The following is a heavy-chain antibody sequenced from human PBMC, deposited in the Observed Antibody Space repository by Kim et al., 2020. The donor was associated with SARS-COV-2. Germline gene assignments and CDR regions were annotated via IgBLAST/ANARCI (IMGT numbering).Heavy chain of an antibody. J-gene: IGHJ4*02. V-gene: IGHV3-9*01. CDR2: ISWNSGSI. Sequence: GGSLRLSCAASGFTFDDYAMHWVRQAPGKGLEWVSGISWNSGSIGYADSVKGRFTISRDNAKNSLYLQMNSLRAEDTALYYCAKGGEGEGWYFDYWGQGTLVTVSS. D-gene: IGHD3-16*01. CDR1: GFTFDDYA. CDR3: AKGGEGEGWYFDY.